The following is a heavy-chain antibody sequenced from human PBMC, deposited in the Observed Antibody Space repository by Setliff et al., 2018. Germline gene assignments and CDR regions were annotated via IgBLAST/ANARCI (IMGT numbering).Heavy chain of an antibody. D-gene: IGHD5-12*01. Sequence: SETLSLTCTVSGGSISGSSYYWGWIRPPPGKGLEWIGSMHYSGNTYYNPSLKSRFTISVDTSKNPLSLKVNSVTAADTAVYYCARQEDVVSTADAFDVWGQGTVVNVSS. V-gene: IGHV4-39*01. CDR3: ARQEDVVSTADAFDV. CDR2: MHYSGNT. J-gene: IGHJ3*01. CDR1: GGSISGSSYY.